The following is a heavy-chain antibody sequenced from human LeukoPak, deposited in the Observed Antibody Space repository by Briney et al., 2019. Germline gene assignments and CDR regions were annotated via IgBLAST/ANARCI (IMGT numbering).Heavy chain of an antibody. CDR2: ISSSSSTI. D-gene: IGHD5-12*01. CDR1: GFTFSIYS. J-gene: IGHJ4*02. V-gene: IGHV3-48*01. Sequence: PGGSLRLSCAASGFTFSIYSMNWVREAPGRGLEWVSYISSSSSTIYYADSVKGRFTISRDNAKNSLYLQMNSLRAEDTAVYYCAREGDSGYVELDYWGQGTLVTVSS. CDR3: AREGDSGYVELDY.